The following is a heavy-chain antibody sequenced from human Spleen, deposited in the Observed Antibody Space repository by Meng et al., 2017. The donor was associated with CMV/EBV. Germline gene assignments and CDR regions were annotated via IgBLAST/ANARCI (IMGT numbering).Heavy chain of an antibody. CDR3: ASSRDGYNYYYFDY. V-gene: IGHV4-59*01. J-gene: IGHJ4*02. D-gene: IGHD5-24*01. CDR1: GASLSNYY. CDR2: IYSNGVT. Sequence: GSLRLSCTVSGASLSNYYWSWIRQPPGMGLEWIGYIYSNGVTTYTPSLESRVSISLDTSRNQFSLRLRSVTAADTAVYYCASSRDGYNYYYFDYWGQGTLVTVSS.